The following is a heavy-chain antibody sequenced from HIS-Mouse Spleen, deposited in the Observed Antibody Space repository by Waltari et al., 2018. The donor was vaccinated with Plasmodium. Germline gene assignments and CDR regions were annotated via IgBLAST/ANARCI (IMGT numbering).Heavy chain of an antibody. J-gene: IGHJ2*01. V-gene: IGHV4-34*01. D-gene: IGHD3-3*01. CDR3: ARVTSSGVYWYFDL. CDR2: INHSGST. Sequence: QVQLQQWGAGLLKPSETLSLTCAVYGRSFSGYYWSWIRQPPGKGLEWFGEINHSGSTNYNPSLKSRVTISVDAAKNQFALELGSVTAADTAVYYCARVTSSGVYWYFDLWGRGTLVTVSS. CDR1: GRSFSGYY.